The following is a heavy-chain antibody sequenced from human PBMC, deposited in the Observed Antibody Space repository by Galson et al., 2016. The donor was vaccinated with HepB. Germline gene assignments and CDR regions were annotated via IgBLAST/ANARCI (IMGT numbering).Heavy chain of an antibody. CDR2: INNDSGYT. J-gene: IGHJ4*02. CDR3: VKGPFEGGDVY. V-gene: IGHV1-3*04. Sequence: SVKVSCKASGYTFTSYATQWVRRAPGQGLEWMGWINNDSGYTKYSQKFQGRVTITRDTSSRTAYLELSRLTSEDTAVYYCVKGPFEGGDVYWGQGTLVTVSS. D-gene: IGHD2-21*02. CDR1: GYTFTSYA.